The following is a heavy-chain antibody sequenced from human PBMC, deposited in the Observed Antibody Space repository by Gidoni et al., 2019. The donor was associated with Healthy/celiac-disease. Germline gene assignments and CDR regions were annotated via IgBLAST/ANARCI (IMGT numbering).Heavy chain of an antibody. CDR3: AKGPSLVEYFQH. CDR1: GFTFDDYA. D-gene: IGHD6-6*01. Sequence: EVQLVESGGGLVQPGRSLRLSCAASGFTFDDYAMHWVRQAPGKGLEWVSGISWNSGSIGYADSVKGRFTISRDNAKNSLYLQMNSLRAEDTALYYCAKGPSLVEYFQHWGQGTLVTVSS. CDR2: ISWNSGSI. J-gene: IGHJ1*01. V-gene: IGHV3-9*01.